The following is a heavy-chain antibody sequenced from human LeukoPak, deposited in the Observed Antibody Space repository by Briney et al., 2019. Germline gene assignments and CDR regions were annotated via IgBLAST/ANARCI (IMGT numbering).Heavy chain of an antibody. V-gene: IGHV3-7*01. CDR1: GFTFSSYW. CDR3: ARAALRVSFDD. CDR2: IKQDGSEK. D-gene: IGHD3-22*01. Sequence: GGSLRLSCAASGFTFSSYWMSWVRQAPGKGLEWVANIKQDGSEKYYVDSVKGRFTISRDNAKNSLYLQMNILRAEDTAVYYCARAALRVSFDDWGQGTLVTVSS. J-gene: IGHJ4*01.